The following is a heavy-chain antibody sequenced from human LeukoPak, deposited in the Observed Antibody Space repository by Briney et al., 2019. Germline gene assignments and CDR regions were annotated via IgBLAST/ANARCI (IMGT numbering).Heavy chain of an antibody. CDR1: GGSISSGSYY. CDR2: IYYSGST. J-gene: IGHJ4*02. CDR3: ARERGPTLEWFLGGYSYGYTRNYFDY. Sequence: SQTLSLTCTVSGGSISSGSYYWGWIRQPPGKGLEWIGSIYYSGSTYHNPSLKSRVTISVDTSKNQFSLKLSSVTAADTAVYYCARERGPTLEWFLGGYSYGYTRNYFDYWGQGTLVTVSS. D-gene: IGHD5-18*01. V-gene: IGHV4-39*07.